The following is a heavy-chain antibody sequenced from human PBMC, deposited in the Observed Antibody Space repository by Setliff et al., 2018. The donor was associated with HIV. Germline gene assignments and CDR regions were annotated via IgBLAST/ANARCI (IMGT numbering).Heavy chain of an antibody. CDR2: IYTSGKT. J-gene: IGHJ2*01. Sequence: NPSETLSLTCTVSGDSITRGSYYWSWIRQPAGKGLEWIGHIYTSGKTHYSPSLKSRITISADTSKNQLSLNLSSVTAADTAGYYCARAAYSGTYLWEPATDLWGRGTLVTVSS. V-gene: IGHV4-61*09. CDR3: ARAAYSGTYLWEPATDL. D-gene: IGHD1-26*01. CDR1: GDSITRGSYY.